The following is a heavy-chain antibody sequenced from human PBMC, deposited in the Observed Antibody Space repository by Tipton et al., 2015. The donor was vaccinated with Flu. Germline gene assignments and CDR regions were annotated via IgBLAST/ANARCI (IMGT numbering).Heavy chain of an antibody. J-gene: IGHJ3*02. D-gene: IGHD3-10*01. CDR3: ARDQTYYYGSSDAFDI. CDR2: IYYNGST. Sequence: TLSLTCSVSGDSMRSYYWSWIRQPPGKGLGWIGTIYYNGSTDYNPSLSSRLTISVDMSKNQFSLKLTSVTAADTAVYYCARDQTYYYGSSDAFDIWGQGTMVTVSS. CDR1: GDSMRSYY. V-gene: IGHV4-59*01.